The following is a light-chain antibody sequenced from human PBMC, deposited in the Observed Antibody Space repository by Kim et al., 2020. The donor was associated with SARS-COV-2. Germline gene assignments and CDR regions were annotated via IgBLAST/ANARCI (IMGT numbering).Light chain of an antibody. V-gene: IGKV1-17*01. CDR3: LQHYDYPRT. CDR1: QGIRNE. J-gene: IGKJ1*01. Sequence: DIQMTQSPSSLSASVGDRVTITCRASQGIRNELGWYQQKPGKAPNRLIYAASSLQSGVPSRFSGSGSGTEFTLTISSLQPEDFATYSCLQHYDYPRTFGQGTKVDIK. CDR2: AAS.